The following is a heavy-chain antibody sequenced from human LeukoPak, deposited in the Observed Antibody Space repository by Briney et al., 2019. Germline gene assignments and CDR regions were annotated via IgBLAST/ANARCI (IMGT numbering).Heavy chain of an antibody. CDR3: ARSFPRYFDL. Sequence: SQTLSLTCAISGDSVSSNSVAWNWIRQSPSRGLEWLGRTYYRSTWYNDYAVSVKSRITINPDTSKNQFSLQLNSVTSEDTAVYYCARSFPRYFDLWGRGTLVTVSS. V-gene: IGHV6-1*01. CDR2: TYYRSTWYN. J-gene: IGHJ2*01. CDR1: GDSVSSNSVA.